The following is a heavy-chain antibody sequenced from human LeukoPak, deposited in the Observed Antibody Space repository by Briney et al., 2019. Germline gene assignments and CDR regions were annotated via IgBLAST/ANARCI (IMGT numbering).Heavy chain of an antibody. J-gene: IGHJ2*01. CDR1: GGSISSYY. CDR3: ARDKTLYYYDSTGVWYFDL. V-gene: IGHV4-59*01. CDR2: IYYSGST. Sequence: SETLSLTXTVSGGSISSYYWSWIRQPPGKGVEWIGYIYYSGSTNYNPSLKSRVTISVDTSKNQFSLKLSSVTAADTAVYYCARDKTLYYYDSTGVWYFDLWGRGTLVTVSS. D-gene: IGHD3-22*01.